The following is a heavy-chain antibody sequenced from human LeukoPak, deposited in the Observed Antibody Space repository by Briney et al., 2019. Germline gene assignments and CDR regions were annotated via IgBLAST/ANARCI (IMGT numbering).Heavy chain of an antibody. D-gene: IGHD3-10*01. V-gene: IGHV1-2*02. J-gene: IGHJ3*01. CDR2: INPHNGGT. CDR1: GYSFSVYD. Sequence: GASVTVSCKASGYSFSVYDIHWVRQAPGQGPEWMGSINPHNGGTNYAQKFQGRVTITRDTSISTAYMELSSLRSDDTAVYYCARDRQWLVRGGGAFDLWGQGTMVTVSS. CDR3: ARDRQWLVRGGGAFDL.